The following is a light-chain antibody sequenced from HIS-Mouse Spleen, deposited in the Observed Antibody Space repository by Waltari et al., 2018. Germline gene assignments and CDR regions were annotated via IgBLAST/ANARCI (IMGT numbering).Light chain of an antibody. CDR3: AAWDDSLNGWV. Sequence: QSVLTQPPSASGTPGQRVTISCSGSSSNIGSNTVNWYQQLPGTAPKLLIYSNIQRPSGFPDRFSGSKSGTSASLAISGLQSEDEADYYCAAWDDSLNGWVFGGGTKLTVL. J-gene: IGLJ3*02. V-gene: IGLV1-44*01. CDR2: SNI. CDR1: SSNIGSNT.